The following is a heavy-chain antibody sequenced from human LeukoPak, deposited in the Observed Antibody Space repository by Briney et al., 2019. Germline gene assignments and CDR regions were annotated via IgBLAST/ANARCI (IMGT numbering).Heavy chain of an antibody. V-gene: IGHV3-21*01. CDR3: ARDGRCGGDCYAS. CDR1: GFSFSSYT. CDR2: ISSSSSYI. J-gene: IGHJ4*02. D-gene: IGHD2-21*02. Sequence: PGGSLRLSCAASGFSFSSYTMNWVRQAPGKGLEWVSIISSSSSYIYYADSVKGRFTISRDNAKNALYLQMHSLRVEDTAVYYCARDGRCGGDCYASWGQGTLVTVSS.